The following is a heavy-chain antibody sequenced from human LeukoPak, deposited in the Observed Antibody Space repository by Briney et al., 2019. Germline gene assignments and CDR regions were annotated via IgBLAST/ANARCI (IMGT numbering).Heavy chain of an antibody. V-gene: IGHV1-8*01. Sequence: ASVKVSCKASGYTFTSYDIHWVRQATGQGLEWMGWMNPNSGNTGYAQKFQGRVTMTRNTSISTAYMELSSLRSEDTAVYYCARGHTIFGVVIRSFDYWGQGTLVTVSS. CDR2: MNPNSGNT. CDR3: ARGHTIFGVVIRSFDY. CDR1: GYTFTSYD. D-gene: IGHD3-3*01. J-gene: IGHJ4*02.